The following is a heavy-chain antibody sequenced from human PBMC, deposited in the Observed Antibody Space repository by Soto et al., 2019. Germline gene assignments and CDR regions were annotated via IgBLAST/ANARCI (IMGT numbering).Heavy chain of an antibody. CDR1: GFTFSSYN. CDR3: ASLTIFGAVIEGMDV. D-gene: IGHD3-3*01. Sequence: EVQLVESGGGLVQPGGSLRLSCAASGFTFSSYNMNWVRQAPGKGLEWLSYISSGSSPIYYEYSVKGRFTISRDNAKNSLYLQMSSLRDEDTAVYYCASLTIFGAVIEGMDVWGQGTTVTVSS. J-gene: IGHJ6*02. V-gene: IGHV3-48*02. CDR2: ISSGSSPI.